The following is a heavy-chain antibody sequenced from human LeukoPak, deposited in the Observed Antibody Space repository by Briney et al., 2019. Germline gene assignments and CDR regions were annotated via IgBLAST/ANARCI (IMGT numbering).Heavy chain of an antibody. D-gene: IGHD2-15*01. CDR1: GYTFISYG. CDR3: ARLGYCSGGSCYISDS. V-gene: IGHV1-18*01. J-gene: IGHJ5*01. CDR2: ISTYNGNT. Sequence: GASVKVSCKASGYTFISYGISWVRQAPGQGLEWMGWISTYNGNTNYAQKLQGRVTMTTDTSTSTAYMELRSLRSDDTAVYYCARLGYCSGGSCYISDSWGQGTLVTVSS.